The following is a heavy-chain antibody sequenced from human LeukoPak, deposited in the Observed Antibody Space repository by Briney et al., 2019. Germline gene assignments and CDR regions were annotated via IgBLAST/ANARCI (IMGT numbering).Heavy chain of an antibody. V-gene: IGHV4-59*12. Sequence: SETLSLTCTVSSDSISSYYWSWIRQPPGKGLEWIGYIYYSGSTNYNPSLKSRVTMSVDTSKNHFSLKLSSVTAADTAVYYCASQAGTGSDYWGQGTLVTVSS. CDR1: SDSISSYY. J-gene: IGHJ4*02. CDR2: IYYSGST. D-gene: IGHD6-13*01. CDR3: ASQAGTGSDY.